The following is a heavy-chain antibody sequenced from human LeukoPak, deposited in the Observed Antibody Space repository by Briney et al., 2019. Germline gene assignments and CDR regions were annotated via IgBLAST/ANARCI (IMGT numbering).Heavy chain of an antibody. V-gene: IGHV3-7*03. CDR1: GFTFSSYW. J-gene: IGHJ6*02. D-gene: IGHD3-9*01. Sequence: PGGSLRLSCAASGFTFSSYWMSWVRQAPGKGLEWVANIRQDGSEKYYVDSVKGRFTISRDNAKNSLYLQMNSLRAEDTAVYYCARDGLEFDWFSGQYYYYGMDVWGQGTTVTVSS. CDR2: IRQDGSEK. CDR3: ARDGLEFDWFSGQYYYYGMDV.